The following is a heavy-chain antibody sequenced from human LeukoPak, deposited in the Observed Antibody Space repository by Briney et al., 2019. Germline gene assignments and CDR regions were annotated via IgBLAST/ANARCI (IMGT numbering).Heavy chain of an antibody. V-gene: IGHV1-18*01. J-gene: IGHJ6*02. CDR2: ISAYNGNT. D-gene: IGHD1-1*01. CDR1: GYTFTSYG. CDR3: ARDWNDDNYYYYYGMDA. Sequence: ASVKVSCKASGYTFTSYGISWVRQAPGQGLEWMGCISAYNGNTNYAQKLQGRVTMTTDTSKSTAYMEMRRLSADDTAVYYSARDWNDDNYYYYYGMDAWGQRTTVTVSS.